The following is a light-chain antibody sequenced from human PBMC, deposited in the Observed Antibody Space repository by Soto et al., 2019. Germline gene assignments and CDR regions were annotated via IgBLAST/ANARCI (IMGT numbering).Light chain of an antibody. V-gene: IGLV2-8*01. CDR1: SSDVGGYNY. CDR3: SSYAGSNNYVV. Sequence: QSALTQPPSASGSPGQSVTISCTRTSSDVGGYNYVSWYQQHPGKAPKLMIYEVTKRPSGVPDRFSGSKSDNTASLTVSGLQADDEADYYCSSYAGSNNYVVFGGGTKVTVL. CDR2: EVT. J-gene: IGLJ2*01.